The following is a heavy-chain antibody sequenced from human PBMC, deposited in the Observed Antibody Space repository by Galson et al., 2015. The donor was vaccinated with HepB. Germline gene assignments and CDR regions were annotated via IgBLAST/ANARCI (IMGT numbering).Heavy chain of an antibody. D-gene: IGHD6-13*01. CDR1: GFTFDDYA. V-gene: IGHV3-9*01. CDR3: AKDIGAGTDYYGMDV. Sequence: SLRLSCAASGFTFDDYAMHWVRQAPGKGLEWVSGISWNSGSIGYADSVKGRFTISRDNAKNSLYLQMNSLRAEDTALYYCAKDIGAGTDYYGMDVWGQGTTVTVSS. CDR2: ISWNSGSI. J-gene: IGHJ6*02.